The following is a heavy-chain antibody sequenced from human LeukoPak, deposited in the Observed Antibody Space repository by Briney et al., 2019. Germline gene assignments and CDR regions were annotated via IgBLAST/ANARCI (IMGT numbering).Heavy chain of an antibody. CDR1: GFTISSYG. J-gene: IGHJ4*02. CDR3: AKDESSTS. Sequence: GGSLRLSCAASGFTISSYGMHWVRQAPGKGLEWVAVISYDGSNKYYADSVKGRFTISRDNSKNTLYLQMNSLRAEDTAVYYCAKDESSTSWGQGTLVTVSS. D-gene: IGHD2-2*01. CDR2: ISYDGSNK. V-gene: IGHV3-30*18.